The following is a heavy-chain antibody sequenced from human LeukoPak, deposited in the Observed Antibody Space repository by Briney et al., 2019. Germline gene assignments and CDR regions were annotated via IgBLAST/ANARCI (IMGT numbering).Heavy chain of an antibody. V-gene: IGHV4-59*01. J-gene: IGHJ3*02. CDR3: ARAGLIVGAFYAFDI. CDR1: GGSISSYY. D-gene: IGHD1-26*01. Sequence: SETLSLTCTVSGGSISSYYWSWIRQSPGKGLEWIGYIYYSGSTNYNPSLKSRVTISVDTSKNQFSLKLSSVTAADTAVYYCARAGLIVGAFYAFDIWGQGTMVTVSS. CDR2: IYYSGST.